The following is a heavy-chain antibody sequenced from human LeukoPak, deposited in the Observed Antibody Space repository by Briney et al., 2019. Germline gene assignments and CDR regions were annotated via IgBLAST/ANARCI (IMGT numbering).Heavy chain of an antibody. CDR2: LSTNGVAT. D-gene: IGHD1/OR15-1a*01. CDR3: ARAKTPLSRWGGPWNNPNDAFDV. CDR1: GFSFSTYT. Sequence: GGSLRLSCRASGFSFSTYTLHWVRQAPGKGLEYVSALSTNGVATFYANSVKDRFIISRDNSLTTLYLQMGSLAPEDMGVYFCARAKTPLSRWGGPWNNPNDAFDVWGQGTMVTVSS. J-gene: IGHJ3*01. V-gene: IGHV3-64*01.